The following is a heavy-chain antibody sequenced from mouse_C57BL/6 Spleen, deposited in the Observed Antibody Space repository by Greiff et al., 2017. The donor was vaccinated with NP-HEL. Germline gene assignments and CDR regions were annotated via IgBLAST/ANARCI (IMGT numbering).Heavy chain of an antibody. J-gene: IGHJ2*01. D-gene: IGHD1-1*01. V-gene: IGHV1-59*01. Sequence: VQLQQPGAELVRPGTSVKLSCKASGYTFTGYWMHWVKQRPGQGLEWIGVIDPSDSYTNYNQKFKGKATLTVDTSSSTAYMQLSSLTSEDSAVYYCARATVAPDYWGQGTTLTVSS. CDR1: GYTFTGYW. CDR3: ARATVAPDY. CDR2: IDPSDSYT.